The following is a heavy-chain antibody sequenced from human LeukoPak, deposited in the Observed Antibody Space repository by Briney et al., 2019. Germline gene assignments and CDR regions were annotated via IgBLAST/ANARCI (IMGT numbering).Heavy chain of an antibody. J-gene: IGHJ5*02. D-gene: IGHD2-15*01. V-gene: IGHV3-30-3*01. CDR1: GLTFSSYA. CDR3: ARDWRGYCSGGSCYEGDWFDP. CDR2: ISYDGSNK. Sequence: SGGSLRLSCAASGLTFSSYAMHWVRQAPGKGLEWVAVISYDGSNKYYADSVKGRFTISRDNSKNTLYLQMNSLRAEDTAVYYCARDWRGYCSGGSCYEGDWFDPWGQGTLVTVSS.